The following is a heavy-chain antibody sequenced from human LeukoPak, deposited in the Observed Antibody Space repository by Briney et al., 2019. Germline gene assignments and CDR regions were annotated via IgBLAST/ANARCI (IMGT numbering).Heavy chain of an antibody. CDR3: ARGTPPYYSSFDY. J-gene: IGHJ4*02. CDR2: IYYSGST. CDR1: GGSISSYY. D-gene: IGHD3-22*01. V-gene: IGHV4-59*08. Sequence: ETLSLTCTVSGGSISSYYWSWIRQPPGKGLEWIGYIYYSGSTNYNPSLKSRVTISVDTSKNQFSLKLSSVTAADTAVYYCARGTPPYYSSFDYWGQGTLVTVSS.